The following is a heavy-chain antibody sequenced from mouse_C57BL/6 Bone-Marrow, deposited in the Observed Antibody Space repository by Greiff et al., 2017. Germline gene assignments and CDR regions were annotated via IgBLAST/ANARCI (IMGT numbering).Heavy chain of an antibody. CDR3: ARISLRTVRGLRYFDV. V-gene: IGHV1-81*01. CDR1: GYTFTSYG. CDR2: IYPRSGTT. D-gene: IGHD6-2*01. J-gene: IGHJ1*03. Sequence: QVQLQQSGAELARPGASVKLSCKASGYTFTSYGISWVKQRTGQGLEWIGEIYPRSGTTYYNEKFKGKATLTADKSSSTAYMELRSRTSEDSAVYYCARISLRTVRGLRYFDVWGTGTTVTVSS.